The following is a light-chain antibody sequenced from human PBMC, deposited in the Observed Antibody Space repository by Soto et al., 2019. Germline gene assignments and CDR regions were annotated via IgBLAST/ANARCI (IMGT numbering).Light chain of an antibody. J-gene: IGKJ4*01. CDR3: QHYHSHPLT. CDR2: STS. CDR1: QDIGDY. Sequence: DIQLTQSPSSLSASVGDTVTITCRASQDIGDYLAWYQQKPGTAPKSLIYSTSSLHFGVPSRFSGAGSETDFTLTIPGLQRDVFATYHCQHYHSHPLTFGGGTQVEI. V-gene: IGKV1-16*01.